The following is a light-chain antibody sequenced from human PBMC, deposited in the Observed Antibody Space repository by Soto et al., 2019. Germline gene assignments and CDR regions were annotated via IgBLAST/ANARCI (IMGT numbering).Light chain of an antibody. Sequence: IQLTQSPSSLSASVGDRVTITCRASQGISSYLGWYQQKPGKAPKLLIHAASTLQSGVPSRFGGSGAGTDFVLTTSSLPYEYCAIYYCQQYHTWPITFG. CDR3: QQYHTWPIT. J-gene: IGKJ5*01. CDR2: AAS. V-gene: IGKV1-9*01. CDR1: QGISSY.